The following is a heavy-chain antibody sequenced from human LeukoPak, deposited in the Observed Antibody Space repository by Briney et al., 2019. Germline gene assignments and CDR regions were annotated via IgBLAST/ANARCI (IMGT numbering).Heavy chain of an antibody. V-gene: IGHV4-34*01. J-gene: IGHJ4*02. Sequence: SETLSLACAVYGGSFSGYYWSWIRQPPGKGLEWIGEINHSGSTNYSPSLKSRVTISVDTSKNQFSLKLSSVTAADTAVYYCARGGVGATSDFDYWGRGTLVTVSS. CDR3: ARGGVGATSDFDY. CDR1: GGSFSGYY. D-gene: IGHD1-26*01. CDR2: INHSGST.